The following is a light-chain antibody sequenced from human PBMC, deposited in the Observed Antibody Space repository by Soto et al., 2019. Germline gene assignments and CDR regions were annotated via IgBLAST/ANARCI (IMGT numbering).Light chain of an antibody. CDR3: CSYAGSSTFARHVV. J-gene: IGLJ2*01. CDR2: EGS. Sequence: QSVLTQPASVSGSPGQSITISCTGTSSDVGSYNLVSWYQQHPGKAPKLMIYEGSKRPSGVSNRFSGSKSGNTASLTISGLQAEDEADYYCCSYAGSSTFARHVVFGGGTQLTVL. CDR1: SSDVGSYNL. V-gene: IGLV2-23*01.